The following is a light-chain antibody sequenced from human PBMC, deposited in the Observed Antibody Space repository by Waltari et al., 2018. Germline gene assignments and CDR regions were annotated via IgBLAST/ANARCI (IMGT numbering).Light chain of an antibody. CDR1: NIGTYS. CDR3: HVWHPHVDPGV. J-gene: IGLJ1*01. CDR2: YDR. V-gene: IGLV3-21*04. Sequence: SYVVTQPPSVSVAPGETATITCGGDNIGTYSVHWYQQKAGQAPVFVIFYDRYRPSGIPDRFSGSNSGNTATLTISRVEAGDEARYYCHVWHPHVDPGVFGTGTEVTVL.